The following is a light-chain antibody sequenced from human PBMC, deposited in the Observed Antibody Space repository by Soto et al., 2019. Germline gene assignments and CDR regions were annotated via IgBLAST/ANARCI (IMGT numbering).Light chain of an antibody. CDR2: GAS. CDR3: QQYNDWPQT. Sequence: ERVMTQSPGTLSLSPGERATLSCRASQSVSTNLAWYQQIPGQAPRLLIYGASTRATGIPARFSGSGSGTEFTLAISSLQSEDFAVYYCQQYNDWPQTSGLGTKV. V-gene: IGKV3-15*01. CDR1: QSVSTN. J-gene: IGKJ1*01.